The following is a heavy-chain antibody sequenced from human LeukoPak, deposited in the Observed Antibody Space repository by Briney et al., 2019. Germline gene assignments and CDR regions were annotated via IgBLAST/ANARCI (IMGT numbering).Heavy chain of an antibody. D-gene: IGHD3-22*01. CDR2: IYSGGNT. J-gene: IGHJ2*01. V-gene: IGHV3-53*01. CDR3: ARDRRYYYDSSGHYPYWYFDL. Sequence: GSLRLSCAASGITVSSNYMSWVRQAPGKGLEWVSVIYSGGNTYYADSVKGRFTISRDNSKNTLYLQMNSLRAEDTAVYYCARDRRYYYDSSGHYPYWYFDLWGRGTLVTVSS. CDR1: GITVSSNY.